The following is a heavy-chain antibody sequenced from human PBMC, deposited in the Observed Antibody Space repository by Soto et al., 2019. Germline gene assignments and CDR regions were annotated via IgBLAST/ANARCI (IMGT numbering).Heavy chain of an antibody. V-gene: IGHV4-34*01. CDR2: INHSGST. Sequence: SETLSLTCAVYGGSFSGYYWSWIRQPPGKGLEWIGEINHSGSTTYNPSLKSRVTISVDTSKNQFSLKLSSVTAADTAVYYCARYRRTMIVVGDWFDPRRQGTLVTVSS. CDR1: GGSFSGYY. CDR3: ARYRRTMIVVGDWFDP. J-gene: IGHJ5*02. D-gene: IGHD3-22*01.